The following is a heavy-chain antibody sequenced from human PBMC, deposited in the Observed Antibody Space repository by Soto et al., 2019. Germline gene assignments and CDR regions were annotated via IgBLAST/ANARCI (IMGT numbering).Heavy chain of an antibody. D-gene: IGHD6-19*01. CDR3: ASGGYSSGWSLFDY. CDR2: IYYSGST. Sequence: SETLSLTCTVSGGSIGTYYWSWIRQPPGKGLEWIGYIYYSGSTNYNPSLKSRVTISVDTSKNQFSLKLSSVTAADTAVYYCASGGYSSGWSLFDYWGQGTPVTVSS. J-gene: IGHJ4*02. V-gene: IGHV4-59*01. CDR1: GGSIGTYY.